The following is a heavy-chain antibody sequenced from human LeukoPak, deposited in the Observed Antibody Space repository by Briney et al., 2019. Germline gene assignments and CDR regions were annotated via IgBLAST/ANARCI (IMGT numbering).Heavy chain of an antibody. CDR2: IVVGSGNT. V-gene: IGHV1-58*01. CDR3: AADAVALRAFDY. J-gene: IGHJ4*02. D-gene: IGHD5-12*01. Sequence: ASVKVSCKASGFTFTSSAVQWVRQARGQRLEWIGWIVVGSGNTNYAQKFQERVTITRDMSTSTAYMELSSLRSEDTAVYYCAADAVALRAFDYWGQGTLVTVSS. CDR1: GFTFTSSA.